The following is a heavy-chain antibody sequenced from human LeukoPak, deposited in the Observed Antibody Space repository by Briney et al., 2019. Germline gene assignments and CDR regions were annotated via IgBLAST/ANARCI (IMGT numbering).Heavy chain of an antibody. J-gene: IGHJ4*02. CDR2: ISAYNGNT. Sequence: ASVKVSCKASGYTFTSYGISWVRQAPGQGLEWMGWISAYNGNTNYAQKLQGRVTMTTDTSTCTAYMELRSLRSDDTAVYYCARDGIRYSSSWYVDYWGQGTLVTVSS. CDR1: GYTFTSYG. V-gene: IGHV1-18*01. CDR3: ARDGIRYSSSWYVDY. D-gene: IGHD6-13*01.